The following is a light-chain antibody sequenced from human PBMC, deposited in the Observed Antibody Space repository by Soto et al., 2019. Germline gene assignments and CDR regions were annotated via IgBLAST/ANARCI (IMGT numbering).Light chain of an antibody. J-gene: IGLJ3*02. CDR3: SSFSSSNTWV. CDR1: SSDVGAYNY. Sequence: QSALTQPPSASGSPGQSVTISCTGTSSDVGAYNYVSWYQQHAGKAPKLVIYEVTKRPSGVPDRFSGSKSANTASLTVSGLQAEDEADYYCSSFSSSNTWVFVGGTQLTVL. V-gene: IGLV2-8*01. CDR2: EVT.